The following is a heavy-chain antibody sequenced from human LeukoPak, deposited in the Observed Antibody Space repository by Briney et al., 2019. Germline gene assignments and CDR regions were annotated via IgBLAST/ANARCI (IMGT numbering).Heavy chain of an antibody. J-gene: IGHJ4*02. CDR1: GFTFSSYE. V-gene: IGHV3-48*03. Sequence: GGSLRLSCAASGFTFSSYEMNWVRQAPGKGLEWVSYISSSGSTIYYADSVKGRFTISRDNAKNSLYLQMNSLRAEDTAVYYCAREEGKLELVDYWGQGTLVTVSS. D-gene: IGHD1-7*01. CDR3: AREEGKLELVDY. CDR2: ISSSGSTI.